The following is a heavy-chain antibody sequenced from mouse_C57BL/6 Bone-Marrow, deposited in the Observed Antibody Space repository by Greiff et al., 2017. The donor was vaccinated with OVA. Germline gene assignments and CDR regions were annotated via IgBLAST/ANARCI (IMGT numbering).Heavy chain of an antibody. V-gene: IGHV1-81*01. Sequence: QVQLQQSGAELARPGASVKLSCTASGYTFTSYGMSWVKQRTGQGLEWIGEIYPRSGDTYYNEKFKGKATLTADTSSSTAYMELRSLTSEDSAVYVCASLYDSWYFDVWGRGTAVTVSS. CDR3: ASLYDSWYFDV. J-gene: IGHJ1*03. CDR1: GYTFTSYG. D-gene: IGHD2-3*01. CDR2: IYPRSGDT.